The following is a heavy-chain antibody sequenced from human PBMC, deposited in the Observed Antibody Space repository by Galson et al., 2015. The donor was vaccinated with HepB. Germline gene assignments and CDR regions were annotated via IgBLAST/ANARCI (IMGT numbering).Heavy chain of an antibody. J-gene: IGHJ3*01. Sequence: SLRLSCAASGFTFSSYWMHWVRQAPGKGLVWVSRVNADGSSTNYADSVKGRFTISRDNAKNTLYVQMNSLRAEDTAVYYCARDRSCSNGVCKPAAFGVWGQGTMVTVSS. V-gene: IGHV3-74*01. CDR3: ARDRSCSNGVCKPAAFGV. D-gene: IGHD2-8*01. CDR1: GFTFSSYW. CDR2: VNADGSST.